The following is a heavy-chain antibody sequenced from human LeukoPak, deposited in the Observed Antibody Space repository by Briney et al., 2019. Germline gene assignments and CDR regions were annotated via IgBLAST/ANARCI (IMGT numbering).Heavy chain of an antibody. CDR2: ISWNSGSI. CDR1: GFTFDDYA. J-gene: IGHJ3*02. D-gene: IGHD2-21*01. CDR3: AKVLWFSGFFNI. V-gene: IGHV3-9*01. Sequence: GGSLRLSCAASGFTFDDYAMHWVRQAPGKGLEWVSGISWNSGSIGYADSVKGRFTISRDNAKNSLYLQMNSLRAEDTALYYCAKVLWFSGFFNIGGQGKWVPVS.